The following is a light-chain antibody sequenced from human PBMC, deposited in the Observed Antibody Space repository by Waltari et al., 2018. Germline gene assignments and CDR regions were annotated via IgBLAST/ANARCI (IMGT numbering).Light chain of an antibody. CDR3: SSDTTSSTWV. CDR2: EAR. Sequence: QSALTQPASVSGSPGQSITISCTGTSSDVGGFDFVSWYQQHPGKAPRLLIYEARSRPSGVSNRFAGFKSGNTASLTISGLRAEDEADYYCSSDTTSSTWVFGGGTKLTVL. V-gene: IGLV2-14*01. CDR1: SSDVGGFDF. J-gene: IGLJ3*02.